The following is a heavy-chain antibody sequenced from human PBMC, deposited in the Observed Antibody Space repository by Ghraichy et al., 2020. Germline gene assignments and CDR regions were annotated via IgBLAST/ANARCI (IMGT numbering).Heavy chain of an antibody. J-gene: IGHJ5*02. Sequence: GGSLRLSCAASGFTFSSYSMNWVRQAPGKGLKWVSSISSSSSYIYYADSVKGRFTISRDNAKNSLYLQMNSLRAEDTAVYYCAALPRYGDLTTWGQGTLVTVSS. D-gene: IGHD4-17*01. V-gene: IGHV3-21*01. CDR1: GFTFSSYS. CDR3: AALPRYGDLTT. CDR2: ISSSSSYI.